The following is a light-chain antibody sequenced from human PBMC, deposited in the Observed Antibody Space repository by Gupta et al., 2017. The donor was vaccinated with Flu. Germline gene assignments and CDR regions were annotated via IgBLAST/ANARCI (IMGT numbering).Light chain of an antibody. Sequence: DRVTIPCRASQSINNWLAWYQQKPGKALNLLIYQASTLESGVPSRFSGSGSGTEFTLTISCLQPDDFAIYYCQQYSSYSGYSFGQGTRLEI. CDR1: QSINNW. CDR3: QQYSSYSGYS. V-gene: IGKV1-5*03. J-gene: IGKJ2*03. CDR2: QAS.